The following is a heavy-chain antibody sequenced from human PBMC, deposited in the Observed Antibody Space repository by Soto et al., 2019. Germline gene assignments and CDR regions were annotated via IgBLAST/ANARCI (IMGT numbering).Heavy chain of an antibody. V-gene: IGHV3-23*01. D-gene: IGHD2-2*01. CDR3: AKGRGYCSSTSCYVGSDY. CDR2: ISGSGGST. J-gene: IGHJ4*02. Sequence: EVQLLESGGGLVQPGGSLRLSCAASGFTFSSYAMSWVRQAPGKGLEWVSAISGSGGSTYYADSVKGRFTISRDNSKNTLYLQMYSLRAEDTAVYYCAKGRGYCSSTSCYVGSDYWGQGTLVTVSS. CDR1: GFTFSSYA.